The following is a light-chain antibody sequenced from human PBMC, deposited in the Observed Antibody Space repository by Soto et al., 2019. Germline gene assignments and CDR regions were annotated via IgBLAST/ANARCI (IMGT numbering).Light chain of an antibody. Sequence: DIQMTQSPSSLSASIGDRVTITCRASQSISRSLNWYQQKPGKAPKLLISAAYTVQSGVPSRFNGSGSVTDFTLTINSLQIADVATYYCQQSYTTLWTFGKGTKVDIK. CDR2: AAY. CDR1: QSISRS. J-gene: IGKJ1*01. CDR3: QQSYTTLWT. V-gene: IGKV1-39*01.